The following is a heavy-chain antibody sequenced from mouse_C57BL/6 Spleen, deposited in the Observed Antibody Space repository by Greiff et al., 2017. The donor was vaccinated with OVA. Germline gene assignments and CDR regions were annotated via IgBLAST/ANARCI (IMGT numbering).Heavy chain of an antibody. Sequence: EVKLMESEGGLVQPGSSMKLSCTASGFTFSDYYMAWVRQVPEKGLEWVANINYDGSSTYSLDSLKSRVIISRDNAKSILYLQMSSLKSEDTATYYCARDHGSSNYFDYWGQGTTLTVSS. V-gene: IGHV5-16*01. CDR3: ARDHGSSNYFDY. CDR1: GFTFSDYY. J-gene: IGHJ2*01. D-gene: IGHD1-1*01. CDR2: INYDGSST.